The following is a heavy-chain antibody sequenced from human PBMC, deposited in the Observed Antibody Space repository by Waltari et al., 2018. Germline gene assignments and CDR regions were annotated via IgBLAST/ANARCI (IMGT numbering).Heavy chain of an antibody. D-gene: IGHD6-19*01. V-gene: IGHV1-69*01. Sequence: QVQLVQSGSEVKKPGSSVKVSCKASGGTFSNYAISWVRQAPGQGLEWMGGIIPLFGTANYAQNFQGRVTITADESTRTAYMELSSLRSEDTAVYYCARHPGIAVAGYYYYYYGMDVWGQGTTVTVSS. CDR3: ARHPGIAVAGYYYYYYGMDV. CDR1: GGTFSNYA. CDR2: IIPLFGTA. J-gene: IGHJ6*02.